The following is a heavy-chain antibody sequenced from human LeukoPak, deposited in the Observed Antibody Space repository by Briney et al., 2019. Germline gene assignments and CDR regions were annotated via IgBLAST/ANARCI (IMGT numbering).Heavy chain of an antibody. CDR1: GFTFSSYS. Sequence: GGSLRLSCAASGFTFSSYSMNWVRQAPGKGLEWVSSISSSSSYIYYADSVKGRFTISRDNAKNSLYLQMNSLRAEDTAVYYCARTHNCNYVDYFDYWGQGTLVTVSS. V-gene: IGHV3-21*01. D-gene: IGHD1-7*01. CDR2: ISSSSSYI. J-gene: IGHJ4*02. CDR3: ARTHNCNYVDYFDY.